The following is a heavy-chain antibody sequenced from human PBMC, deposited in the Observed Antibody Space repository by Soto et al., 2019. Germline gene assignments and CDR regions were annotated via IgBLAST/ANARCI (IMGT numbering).Heavy chain of an antibody. CDR3: ARGRSMEAVAGTGGFDY. J-gene: IGHJ4*02. V-gene: IGHV4-34*01. D-gene: IGHD6-19*01. Sequence: SETLSLTCAVYGGSFSGYYWSWIRQPPGKGLEWIGEINHSGSTNYNPSLKSRVTISVDTSKNQFSLKLSSVTAADTAVYYCARGRSMEAVAGTGGFDYWGQGTLVTVSS. CDR2: INHSGST. CDR1: GGSFSGYY.